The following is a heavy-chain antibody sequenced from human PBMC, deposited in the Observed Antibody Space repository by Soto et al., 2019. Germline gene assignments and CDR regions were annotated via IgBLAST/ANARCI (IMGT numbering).Heavy chain of an antibody. Sequence: GGSLRLSCAASGFTFSSYAMSWVRQAPGKGLEWVSYISSSSSTIYYADSVKGRFTISRDNAKNSLYLQMNSLRAEDTAVYYCARGRGSTGYLGREHYFDYWGQGTLVTVSS. CDR2: ISSSSSTI. CDR3: ARGRGSTGYLGREHYFDY. D-gene: IGHD2-2*01. V-gene: IGHV3-48*01. CDR1: GFTFSSYA. J-gene: IGHJ4*02.